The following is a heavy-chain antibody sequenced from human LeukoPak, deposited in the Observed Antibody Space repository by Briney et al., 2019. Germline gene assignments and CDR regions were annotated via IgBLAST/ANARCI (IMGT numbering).Heavy chain of an antibody. CDR3: ARTTEAHSWRTRYYDYYMDV. D-gene: IGHD6-13*01. CDR1: GGSISSYY. Sequence: SSETLSLTCTVSGGSISSYYWSWIRQPPGKGLEWIGYIYYSGSTNYNPSLKSRVTISVDTSKNQFSLKLSSVTAADTAVYYCARTTEAHSWRTRYYDYYMDVWGEGTTVTVSS. CDR2: IYYSGST. V-gene: IGHV4-59*01. J-gene: IGHJ6*03.